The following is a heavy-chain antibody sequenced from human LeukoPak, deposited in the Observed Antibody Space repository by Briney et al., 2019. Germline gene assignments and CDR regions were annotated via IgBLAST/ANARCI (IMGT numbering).Heavy chain of an antibody. D-gene: IGHD3-22*01. J-gene: IGHJ4*02. CDR2: ISGDGRST. Sequence: GGSLRLSCAASGFTFRTYWMHWVRQAPGKGLIWVSRISGDGRSTSYADSVKGRFTISRDNAKNTLYLQMHGLRAEDTAVYYCAAFYYDPAYWGQGTLVTVSS. CDR3: AAFYYDPAY. V-gene: IGHV3-74*01. CDR1: GFTFRTYW.